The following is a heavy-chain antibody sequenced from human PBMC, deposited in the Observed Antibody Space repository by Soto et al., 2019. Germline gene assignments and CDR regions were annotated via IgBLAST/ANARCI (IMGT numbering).Heavy chain of an antibody. J-gene: IGHJ4*02. D-gene: IGHD4-17*01. CDR1: GGTFSSYT. V-gene: IGHV1-69*02. CDR2: IIPILGIA. CDR3: ARGGGGDYGDKGRFDY. Sequence: QVQLVQSGAEVKKPGSSVKVSCKASGGTFSSYTISWVRQAPGQGLEWMGRIIPILGIANYAQKFQGRVTITADKSTSTAYREVSSLRAEDTAVYYCARGGGGDYGDKGRFDYWGQGTLVTVSS.